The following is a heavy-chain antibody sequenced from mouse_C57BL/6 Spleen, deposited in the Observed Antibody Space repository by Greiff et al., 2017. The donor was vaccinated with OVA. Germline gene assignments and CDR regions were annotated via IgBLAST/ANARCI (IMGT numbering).Heavy chain of an antibody. CDR2: IWGVGST. CDR3: ARNWDGAMDY. V-gene: IGHV2-6*01. Sequence: VQLVESGPGLVAPSQSLSITCTVSGFSLTSYGVDWVRQSPGTGLEWLGVIWGVGSTNYNSALKSRLSISKDNSKSQVFLKMNSLQTDDTAMYYCARNWDGAMDYWGQGTSVTVSS. CDR1: GFSLTSYG. J-gene: IGHJ4*01. D-gene: IGHD4-1*01.